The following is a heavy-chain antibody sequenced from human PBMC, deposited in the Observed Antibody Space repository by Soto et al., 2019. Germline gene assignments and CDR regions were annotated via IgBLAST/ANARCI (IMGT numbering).Heavy chain of an antibody. CDR1: GGTFSSYA. D-gene: IGHD6-25*01. CDR3: ARDRIAAETQYYWYFDL. CDR2: IIPIFGTA. J-gene: IGHJ2*01. Sequence: QVQLVQSGAEVKKPGSSVKVSCTASGGTFSSYAISWVRQAPGQGLEWMGGIIPIFGTANYAQKFQGRVTITADESTSTAYMELSSLRSEDTAVYYCARDRIAAETQYYWYFDLWGRGTLVTVSS. V-gene: IGHV1-69*01.